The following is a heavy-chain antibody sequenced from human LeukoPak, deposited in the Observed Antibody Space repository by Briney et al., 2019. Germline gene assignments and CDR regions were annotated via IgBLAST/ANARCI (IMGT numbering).Heavy chain of an antibody. D-gene: IGHD3-22*01. J-gene: IGHJ2*01. CDR3: ARAHYDSSGYFPWGFDL. Sequence: PSETLSLTCTVSGGSFSSYYWSWIRQPPGKGLEWIGYIYYSGSTNYNPSLKSRVTISVDTSKNRFSLKLSSVTAADTAVYYCARAHYDSSGYFPWGFDLWGRGTLVTVSS. CDR2: IYYSGST. V-gene: IGHV4-59*01. CDR1: GGSFSSYY.